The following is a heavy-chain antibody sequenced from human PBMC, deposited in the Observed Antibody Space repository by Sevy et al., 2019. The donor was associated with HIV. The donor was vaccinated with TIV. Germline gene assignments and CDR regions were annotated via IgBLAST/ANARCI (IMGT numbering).Heavy chain of an antibody. V-gene: IGHV3-21*05. CDR2: ISTGTDHI. Sequence: GESLKISCTASGYTFPAFSFSWVRQAPGKGLEWLSYISTGTDHIYYADSAKGRFTISRDDAKNSVYLEMKSLRDQDTALYYCVRRGVDAYNVYFDLWGQGTLVTVSS. CDR1: GYTFPAFS. D-gene: IGHD3-10*01. J-gene: IGHJ4*02. CDR3: VRRGVDAYNVYFDL.